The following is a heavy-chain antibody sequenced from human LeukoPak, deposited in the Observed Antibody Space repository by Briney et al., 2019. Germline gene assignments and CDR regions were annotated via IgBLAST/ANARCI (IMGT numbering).Heavy chain of an antibody. Sequence: PSETLSLTCTVSGGSISSSSYYWGWIRQPPGKGLEWIGSIYYSGSTYYNPSLKSRVTISVDTSKNQFSLKLSSVTAADTAVYYCATRREYSSYLDYWGQGTLVTVSS. D-gene: IGHD6-6*01. CDR1: GGSISSSSYY. CDR3: ATRREYSSYLDY. CDR2: IYYSGST. V-gene: IGHV4-39*07. J-gene: IGHJ4*02.